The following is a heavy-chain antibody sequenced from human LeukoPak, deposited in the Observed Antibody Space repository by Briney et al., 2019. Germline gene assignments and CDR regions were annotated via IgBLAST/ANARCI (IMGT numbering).Heavy chain of an antibody. V-gene: IGHV3-7*01. Sequence: GGSLRLSCAASGFTFNGYWMTWVRQAPGKGLEWVANIKQDGSEKNYVDSVKGRFTISRDNAKNSLYLQMNSLRAEDTAVYYCAREVVYYDIKSYFDYWGQGTLVTVSS. CDR2: IKQDGSEK. J-gene: IGHJ4*02. D-gene: IGHD3-22*01. CDR1: GFTFNGYW. CDR3: AREVVYYDIKSYFDY.